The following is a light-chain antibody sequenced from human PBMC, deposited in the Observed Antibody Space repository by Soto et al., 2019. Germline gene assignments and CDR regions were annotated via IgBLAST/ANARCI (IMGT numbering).Light chain of an antibody. V-gene: IGKV3-11*01. CDR3: QQRSNWPPT. CDR2: DAS. Sequence: IVLTQSPGTLSLSPGERATLSCRASQSLSNSFIAWYQQKPGQAPRLLIYDASNRATGIPARFSGSGSGTDFTLTISSLEPEDFAVYYCQQRSNWPPTFGQGTRLEI. J-gene: IGKJ5*01. CDR1: QSLSNSF.